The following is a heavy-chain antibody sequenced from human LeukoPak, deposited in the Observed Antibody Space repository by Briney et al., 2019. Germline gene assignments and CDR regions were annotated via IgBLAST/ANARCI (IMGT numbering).Heavy chain of an antibody. CDR1: GYSISSGYY. D-gene: IGHD2-2*01. V-gene: IGHV4-38-2*01. CDR2: IYHSGST. Sequence: SETLSLTCAVSGYSISSGYYWGWIRQPPGKGLEWIGSIYHSGSTFYNPSLKGRATISVDTSKNQFPMKLSSVTAADTAVYYCARLTYCSSTSCYGGELDYWGQGTLVTVSS. J-gene: IGHJ4*02. CDR3: ARLTYCSSTSCYGGELDY.